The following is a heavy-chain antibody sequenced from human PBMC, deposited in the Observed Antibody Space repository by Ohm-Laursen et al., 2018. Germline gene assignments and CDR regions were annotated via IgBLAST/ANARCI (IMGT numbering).Heavy chain of an antibody. CDR3: AKDQAASGPGAIDI. CDR1: GFNFDDHA. J-gene: IGHJ3*02. D-gene: IGHD6-13*01. CDR2: ISWNGGGV. Sequence: SLRLSCAASGFNFDDHAMNWVRHRAGKGLEWVSTISWNGGGVDYADSVKGRFTISRDNAKRSVYLQMNSLRPEDTAFYYCAKDQAASGPGAIDIWGQGTMVTVSS. V-gene: IGHV3-9*01.